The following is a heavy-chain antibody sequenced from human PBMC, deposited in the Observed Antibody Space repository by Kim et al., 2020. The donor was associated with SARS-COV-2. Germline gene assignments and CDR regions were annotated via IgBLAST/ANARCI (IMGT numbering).Heavy chain of an antibody. D-gene: IGHD6-13*01. V-gene: IGHV3-21*01. CDR1: GFTFSSFS. Sequence: GGSLRLSCAASGFTFSSFSMNWVRQAPGKGLEWVSSISSSSSYIYYADSVKGRFTISRDNAKNSLYLQMNSLRAEDTAVYYCARDLAAAVAIFDYWGQGTLVTVSS. J-gene: IGHJ4*02. CDR2: ISSSSSYI. CDR3: ARDLAAAVAIFDY.